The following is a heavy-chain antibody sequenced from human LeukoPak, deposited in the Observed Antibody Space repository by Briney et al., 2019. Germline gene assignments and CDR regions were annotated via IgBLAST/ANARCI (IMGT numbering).Heavy chain of an antibody. J-gene: IGHJ4*02. V-gene: IGHV3-23*01. Sequence: PGGSLRLSCAASGFTFASYAMTWVRQAPGKGLEWVSSISASAGTTYYVDSVKGRFTISRDTAKSTLYLQMNSLRADDSAVYYCAKDRPLNWGYYFDCWGQGTLVTVSS. D-gene: IGHD7-27*01. CDR3: AKDRPLNWGYYFDC. CDR1: GFTFASYA. CDR2: ISASAGTT.